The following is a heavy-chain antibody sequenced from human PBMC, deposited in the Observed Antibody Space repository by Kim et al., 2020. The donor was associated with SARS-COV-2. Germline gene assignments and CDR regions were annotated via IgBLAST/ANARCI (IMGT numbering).Heavy chain of an antibody. Sequence: GGSLRLSCAASGFTFSSYDMHWVRQATGKGLEWVSAIGTAGDPYYPGSVKGRFTISSENAKNSLYLQMNSLRAGDTAVYYCARGRVRGAPAFDYWGQGNLGTVSS. D-gene: IGHD3-10*01. V-gene: IGHV3-13*05. CDR1: GFTFSSYD. CDR3: ARGRVRGAPAFDY. CDR2: IGTAGDP. J-gene: IGHJ4*02.